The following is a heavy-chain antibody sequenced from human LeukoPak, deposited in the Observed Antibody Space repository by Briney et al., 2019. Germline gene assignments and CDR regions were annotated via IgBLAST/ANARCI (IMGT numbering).Heavy chain of an antibody. J-gene: IGHJ5*02. D-gene: IGHD3-22*01. CDR1: GFTFSSYG. CDR2: IKSKTDGGTT. V-gene: IGHV3-15*01. CDR3: TTEGGYDYEAWFDP. Sequence: GGSLRLSCAASGFTFSSYGMHWVRQAPGKGLEWVGRIKSKTDGGTTDYAAPVKGRFTISRDDSKNTLYLQMNSLKTEDTAVYYCTTEGGYDYEAWFDPWGQGTLVTVSS.